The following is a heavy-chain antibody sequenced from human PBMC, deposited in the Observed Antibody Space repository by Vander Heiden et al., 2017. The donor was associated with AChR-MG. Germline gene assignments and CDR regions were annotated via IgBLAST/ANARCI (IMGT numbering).Heavy chain of an antibody. Sequence: QMQLVQSGPEVKKPGTSVKVSCKSSGFTFTSSAVQWVRQARGQRLEWIGWIVVGSGNTNYAQKFQERVTITRDMSTSTAYMELSSLRSEDTAVYYCAAEPPYYDFWSGYYGWFDPWGQGTLVTVSS. CDR3: AAEPPYYDFWSGYYGWFDP. V-gene: IGHV1-58*01. CDR2: IVVGSGNT. D-gene: IGHD3-3*01. J-gene: IGHJ5*02. CDR1: GFTFTSSA.